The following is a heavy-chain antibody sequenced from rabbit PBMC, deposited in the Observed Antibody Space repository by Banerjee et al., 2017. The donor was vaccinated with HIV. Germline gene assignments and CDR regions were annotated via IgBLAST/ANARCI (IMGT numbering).Heavy chain of an antibody. Sequence: QQLVESGGGLVKPGASLTLTCIASGFDFSSYYYMCWVRQAPGKGLEWIACIYTGRSGTTYYASWAKGRFTISKTSSTTVTLQMTSLTAADTATYFCARYAGYAGYGTANLWGPGTLVTVS. J-gene: IGHJ4*01. CDR1: GFDFSSYYY. CDR2: IYTGRSGTT. V-gene: IGHV1S40*01. D-gene: IGHD7-1*01. CDR3: ARYAGYAGYGTANL.